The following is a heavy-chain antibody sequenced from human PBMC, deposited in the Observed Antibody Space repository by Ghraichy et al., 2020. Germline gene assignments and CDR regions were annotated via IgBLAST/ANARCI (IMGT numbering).Heavy chain of an antibody. CDR2: IFYNGKT. J-gene: IGHJ5*02. CDR1: GGSISTSNSY. Sequence: SETLSLSCSVSGGSISTSNSYWAWIRQSPGKGLEWIGNIFYNGKTQYNASLKSRVSLSVDTSKSQFSLNLASMSAADTAVYYCARLGALGFCNGDDCPGTWVDTWGQGALVTVSS. CDR3: ARLGALGFCNGDDCPGTWVDT. V-gene: IGHV4-39*07. D-gene: IGHD2-15*01.